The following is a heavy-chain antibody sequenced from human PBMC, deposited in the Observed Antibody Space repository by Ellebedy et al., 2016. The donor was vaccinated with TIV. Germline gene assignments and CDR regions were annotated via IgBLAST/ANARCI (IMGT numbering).Heavy chain of an antibody. Sequence: ASVKVFCKVSGYTLTELSMHWVRQAPGKGLAWMGGFDPEEGETIYAQKFQGRVTMTEDTSTDTAYMELSSLRSEDTAVYHCATLGPSVYSTYNWFDPWGQGTLVTVSS. CDR1: GYTLTELS. CDR3: ATLGPSVYSTYNWFDP. CDR2: FDPEEGET. D-gene: IGHD6-13*01. J-gene: IGHJ5*02. V-gene: IGHV1-24*01.